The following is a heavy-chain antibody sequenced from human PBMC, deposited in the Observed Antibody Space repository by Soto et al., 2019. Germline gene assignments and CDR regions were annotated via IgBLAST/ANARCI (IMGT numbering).Heavy chain of an antibody. CDR2: INPNSGGT. CDR1: GYTFTGHY. D-gene: IGHD3-3*01. J-gene: IGHJ6*02. Sequence: ASVKVSCKASGYTFTGHYMHWVRQAPGQGLEWMGWINPNSGGTNYAQKFQGWVTMTRDTSISTAYMELSRLRSDDTAVYYCARGQPGELLKGDFWSGYYKYYYGMDVWGQGTTVTVSS. CDR3: ARGQPGELLKGDFWSGYYKYYYGMDV. V-gene: IGHV1-2*04.